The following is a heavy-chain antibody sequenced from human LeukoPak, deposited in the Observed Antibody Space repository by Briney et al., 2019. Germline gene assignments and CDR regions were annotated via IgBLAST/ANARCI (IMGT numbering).Heavy chain of an antibody. CDR1: GGSISSYY. V-gene: IGHV4-59*01. CDR3: ARGARSSWDEVYYFDY. Sequence: PSETLSLTCTVSGGSISSYYWSWIRQPPGKGLEWIGYIYYSGSTNYNPSLKSRVTISVDTSKNQFSLKLSSVTAADTAVYYCARGARSSWDEVYYFDYWGQGTLVTVSS. CDR2: IYYSGST. J-gene: IGHJ4*02. D-gene: IGHD6-13*01.